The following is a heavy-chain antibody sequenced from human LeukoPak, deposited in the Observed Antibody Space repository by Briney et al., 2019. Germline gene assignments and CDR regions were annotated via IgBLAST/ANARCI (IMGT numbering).Heavy chain of an antibody. V-gene: IGHV3-23*01. Sequence: PGGSLRLSCVASGFTFGTSAMSWVRQAAGKGLEWVSAISSRGDRTYYADSVKGRFTISRDNSKNTLYVQMDSLRVEDTATYFCVKGMSGYAYGDYWGQGALVTVSS. D-gene: IGHD3-16*01. CDR3: VKGMSGYAYGDY. J-gene: IGHJ4*02. CDR2: ISSRGDRT. CDR1: GFTFGTSA.